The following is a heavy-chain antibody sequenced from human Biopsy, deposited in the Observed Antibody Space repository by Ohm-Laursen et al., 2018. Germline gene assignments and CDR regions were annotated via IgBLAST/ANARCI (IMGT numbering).Heavy chain of an antibody. CDR3: TRDVKRYCSGSSCYTGYFGMDV. CDR1: GYSIIPSGPEN. D-gene: IGHD2-2*01. V-gene: IGHV4-61*01. J-gene: IGHJ6*02. CDR2: VYYSGTT. Sequence: SDTLSLTCTLSGYSIIPSGPENWSWIRQPPGKGLEWIGNVYYSGTTNYNPSLKSRVTVSIDTSKNQFSLKLTSVTAADTAVYFCTRDVKRYCSGSSCYTGYFGMDVWGQGTTVTVSS.